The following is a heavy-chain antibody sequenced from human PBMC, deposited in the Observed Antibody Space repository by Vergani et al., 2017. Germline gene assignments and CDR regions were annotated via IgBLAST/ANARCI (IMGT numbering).Heavy chain of an antibody. Sequence: QVQLVESGGGVVQPGRSLRLSCAASGFTFSSYGMHWVRQAPGKGLEWVAVISYDGSNKYYADSVKGRFTISRDNSKNTLYLQMNSLRAEDTAVYYCAKDGGEYSGSYRGIFDYWGQGTLVTVSS. CDR2: ISYDGSNK. J-gene: IGHJ4*02. D-gene: IGHD1-26*01. CDR3: AKDGGEYSGSYRGIFDY. CDR1: GFTFSSYG. V-gene: IGHV3-30*18.